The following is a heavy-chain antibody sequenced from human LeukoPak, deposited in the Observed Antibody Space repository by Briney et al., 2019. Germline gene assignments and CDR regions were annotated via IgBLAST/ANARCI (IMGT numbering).Heavy chain of an antibody. CDR3: ARGRRHWFDP. CDR2: IYHSGST. V-gene: IGHV4-30-2*01. CDR1: GCSISSGGYS. J-gene: IGHJ5*02. Sequence: SQTQSLTCAVSGCSISSGGYSWSWIRQPPGKGLEWIGYIYHSGSTYYNPSLKSRVTISVDRSKNQFSLKLSSVTAADTAVYYCARGRRHWFDPWGQGTLVTVSS.